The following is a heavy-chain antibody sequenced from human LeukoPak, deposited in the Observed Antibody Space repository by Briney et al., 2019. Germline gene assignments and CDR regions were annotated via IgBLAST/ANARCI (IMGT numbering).Heavy chain of an antibody. CDR2: IIPIFGTA. J-gene: IGHJ4*02. D-gene: IGHD6-6*01. CDR3: ARGSSGAPSPFDY. V-gene: IGHV1-69*05. CDR1: GGTFSSYA. Sequence: VASVKVSCKASGGTFSSYAISWVRQAPGQGLEWMGGIIPIFGTANYAQKFQGRVTITTDESTSTAYMELSSLRSEDTAVYYCARGSSGAPSPFDYWGQGTLVTVSS.